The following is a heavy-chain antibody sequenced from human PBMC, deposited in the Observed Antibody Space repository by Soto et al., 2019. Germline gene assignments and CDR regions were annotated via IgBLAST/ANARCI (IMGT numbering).Heavy chain of an antibody. J-gene: IGHJ4*02. CDR1: GGSISGYY. CDR3: ARENGRYTTYEIDY. Sequence: PSETVALTCTVSGGSISGYYWRWVRQTPGKGLEWIGYIYSTGSTNYNPSLKTRVTISIDTSQNRFSLKLTSVTAADTAVYFCARENGRYTTYEIDYWGQGTLVTVSS. D-gene: IGHD5-12*01. V-gene: IGHV4-59*01. CDR2: IYSTGST.